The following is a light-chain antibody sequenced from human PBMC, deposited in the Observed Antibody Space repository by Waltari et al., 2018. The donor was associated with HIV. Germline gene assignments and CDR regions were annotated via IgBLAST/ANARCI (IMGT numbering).Light chain of an antibody. CDR1: QTISTY. CDR2: AAS. CDR3: QQSYSSPLT. V-gene: IGKV1-39*01. Sequence: DIQLTQFPSSLSASVGDRVTIACRASQTISTYLNWYQQKPGQAPKLLISAASSLQSGVPSRFSGSASGTDFTLTISSLQPEDYATYYCQQSYSSPLTFGPGTKVDIK. J-gene: IGKJ3*01.